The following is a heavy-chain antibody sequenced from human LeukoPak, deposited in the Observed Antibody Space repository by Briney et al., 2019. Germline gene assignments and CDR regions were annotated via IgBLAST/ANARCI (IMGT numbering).Heavy chain of an antibody. Sequence: ASVKVSCKASGYTFTSYYMHRVRQAPGQGLEWMGIINPSGGSTSYAQKFQGRVTMTRDTSTSTVYMELSSLRSEDTAVYYCARENYSTYDSSGYGYWGQGTLVTVSS. CDR1: GYTFTSYY. CDR2: INPSGGST. D-gene: IGHD3-22*01. V-gene: IGHV1-46*01. CDR3: ARENYSTYDSSGYGY. J-gene: IGHJ4*02.